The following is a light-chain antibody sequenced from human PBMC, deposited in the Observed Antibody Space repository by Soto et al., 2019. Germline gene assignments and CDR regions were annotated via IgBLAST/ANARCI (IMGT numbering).Light chain of an antibody. CDR1: SSDVGRYNY. CDR3: SSYAGSNIYV. Sequence: QAVVTQPPSASGSPGQSVTFSCTGTSSDVGRYNYVSWYQQHPGKAPKLLIYGVTQRPSGVPDRFSGSKSGNTASLTVSGLQDEDEGYYYCSSYAGSNIYVFGTGTKLTVL. CDR2: GVT. V-gene: IGLV2-8*01. J-gene: IGLJ1*01.